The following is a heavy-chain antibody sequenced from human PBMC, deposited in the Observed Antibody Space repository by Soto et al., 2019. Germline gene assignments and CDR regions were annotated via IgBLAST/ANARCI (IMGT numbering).Heavy chain of an antibody. D-gene: IGHD3-22*01. V-gene: IGHV4-30-2*01. CDR1: GDSISSGGYS. J-gene: IGHJ4*02. Sequence: QLQLQESGSGLVKPSQTLSLTCVVSGDSISSGGYSWNWIRQPPGKGLEWIGHTYHSGGALYNPSPXSXXTISVDKSKNHFSLRLTSVTAADTAVYYCARDSRSGYYFDKWGQGTLVTVSS. CDR3: ARDSRSGYYFDK. CDR2: TYHSGGA.